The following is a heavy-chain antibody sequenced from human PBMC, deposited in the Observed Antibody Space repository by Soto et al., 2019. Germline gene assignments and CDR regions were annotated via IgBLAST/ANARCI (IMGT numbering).Heavy chain of an antibody. Sequence: GGSLRLSCAASGFTVSSNYMIWVRQAPGKGLEWVSVICSGGNTYYADSVKGRFTISRDNPKNTLYPQMNSLRDEDAALYYCAKDRLASGSGVRFDPWGQGTLVTLSS. CDR1: GFTVSSNY. CDR2: ICSGGNT. CDR3: AKDRLASGSGVRFDP. V-gene: IGHV3-53*01. J-gene: IGHJ5*02. D-gene: IGHD3-10*01.